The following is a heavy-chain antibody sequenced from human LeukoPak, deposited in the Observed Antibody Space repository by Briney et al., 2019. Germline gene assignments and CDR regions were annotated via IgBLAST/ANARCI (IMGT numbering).Heavy chain of an antibody. J-gene: IGHJ5*02. CDR1: GGSISSYY. CDR3: ARGLEYSSSWHTINWFDP. D-gene: IGHD6-13*01. Sequence: SETLSLTCTVSGGSISSYYWSWIRQPPGKGLEWIGYIYYSGTNNSNPSLKSRVTISVDTSKNQFSLKLSSVTAADTAVYYCARGLEYSSSWHTINWFDPWGQGTLVTVSS. CDR2: IYYSGTN. V-gene: IGHV4-59*12.